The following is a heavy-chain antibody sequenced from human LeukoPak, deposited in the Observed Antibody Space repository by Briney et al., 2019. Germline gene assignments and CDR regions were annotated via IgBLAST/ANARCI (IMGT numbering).Heavy chain of an antibody. D-gene: IGHD3-9*01. CDR3: ARSGYDILTGDRIDAFDI. Sequence: PGGSLRLSCAASGFTFSSYEMNWVRQAPGKGLEWVSYISSSGSTIYYADSVEGRFTISRDNAKNSLYLQMNSLRAEDTAVYYCARSGYDILTGDRIDAFDIWGQGTMVTVSS. CDR2: ISSSGSTI. CDR1: GFTFSSYE. V-gene: IGHV3-48*03. J-gene: IGHJ3*02.